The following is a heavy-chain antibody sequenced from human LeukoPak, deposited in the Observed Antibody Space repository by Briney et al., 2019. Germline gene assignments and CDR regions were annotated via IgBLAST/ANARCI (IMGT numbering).Heavy chain of an antibody. CDR3: ARILDSAWGELGY. D-gene: IGHD6-19*01. Sequence: GGSLRPSCAASGFTFSSYNMNWVRQAPGKGLEWVSFISTSSSYIYYADSVKGRFTISRDNAKNSLYLQMNSLRAEDTAVYYCARILDSAWGELGYWGQGTLVTVSS. CDR1: GFTFSSYN. J-gene: IGHJ4*02. CDR2: ISTSSSYI. V-gene: IGHV3-21*01.